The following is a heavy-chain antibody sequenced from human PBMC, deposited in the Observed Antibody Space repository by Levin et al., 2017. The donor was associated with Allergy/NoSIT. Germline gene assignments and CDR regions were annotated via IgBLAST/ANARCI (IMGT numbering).Heavy chain of an antibody. CDR1: GFTVSNNY. CDR2: IYYDDTT. V-gene: IGHV3-66*01. Sequence: LSLTCAASGFTVSNNYMTWVRPAPGKGLEWVSIIYYDDTTNYADSVKDRFIISRDTSKDTVYLQMNSLRAEDTAVYYCARVPPADYWGQGILVTVSS. CDR3: ARVPPADY. J-gene: IGHJ4*02.